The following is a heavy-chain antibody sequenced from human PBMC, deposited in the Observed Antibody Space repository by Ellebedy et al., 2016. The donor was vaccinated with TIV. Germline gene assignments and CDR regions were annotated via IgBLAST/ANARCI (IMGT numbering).Heavy chain of an antibody. V-gene: IGHV3-74*01. Sequence: GGSLRLSCAASGFTFSNYAMNWVRQAPGKGLVWVSRINSDGSTTSYADSVKGRFTISRDNAKNTLYLQMNSLRAEDTAVYYCARTSGYSYGRDYFDSWGQGTLVTVSS. CDR2: INSDGSTT. CDR1: GFTFSNYA. D-gene: IGHD5-18*01. J-gene: IGHJ4*02. CDR3: ARTSGYSYGRDYFDS.